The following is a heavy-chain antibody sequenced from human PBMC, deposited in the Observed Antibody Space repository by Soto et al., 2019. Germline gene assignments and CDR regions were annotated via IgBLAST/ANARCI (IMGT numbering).Heavy chain of an antibody. CDR3: ARDRSTGWLDP. CDR1: GLTFSSYS. CDR2: ISSSSSTI. J-gene: IGHJ5*02. V-gene: IGHV3-48*01. Sequence: PGGSLRLSCAASGLTFSSYSMNWVRQAPGKGLEWVSYISSSSSTIYYADSVKGRFTISRDNAKNSLYLQMNSLRAEDTAVDYCARDRSTGWLDPWGQGTLVTVSS. D-gene: IGHD1-1*01.